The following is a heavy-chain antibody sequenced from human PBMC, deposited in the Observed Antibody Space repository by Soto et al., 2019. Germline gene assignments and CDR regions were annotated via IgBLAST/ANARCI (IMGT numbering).Heavy chain of an antibody. J-gene: IGHJ4*01. Sequence: GGYVGLACAASGVTVSSKYMWWVRQAPGKGVEWVSVIYSGGSTNYADSVRGRFTISRDNSKNTVYLQMNSLRADDTAVYYCARLPETSRGWYHFASWGHGT. V-gene: IGHV3-53*01. D-gene: IGHD6-19*01. CDR3: ARLPETSRGWYHFAS. CDR1: GVTVSSKY. CDR2: IYSGGST.